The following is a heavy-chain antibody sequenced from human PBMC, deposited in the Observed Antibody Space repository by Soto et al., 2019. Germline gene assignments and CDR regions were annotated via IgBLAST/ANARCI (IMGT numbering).Heavy chain of an antibody. Sequence: SETLSLTCTVSGGSISSSSYYWGWIRQPPGKGLEWIGSIYYSGSTYYNPSLKSRVTISVDTSKNQFSLKLSSVTAADTAVYYCARQYDNYYYYYMDVWGKGTTVTVSS. D-gene: IGHD3-9*01. CDR2: IYYSGST. J-gene: IGHJ6*03. CDR3: ARQYDNYYYYYMDV. V-gene: IGHV4-39*01. CDR1: GGSISSSSYY.